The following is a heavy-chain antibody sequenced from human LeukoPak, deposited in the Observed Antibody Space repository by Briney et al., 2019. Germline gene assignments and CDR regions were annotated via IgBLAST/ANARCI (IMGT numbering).Heavy chain of an antibody. V-gene: IGHV3-21*01. Sequence: GGSLRLSCAASGFTFSSYSMNWVRQAPGKGLEWVSSISSSSSYIYYADSVKGRFTISRDNAKNSLYLQMNSLRAEDTAVYYCARVGYDSSGYYYTRFFDYWGQGTLVTVSS. J-gene: IGHJ4*02. CDR1: GFTFSSYS. D-gene: IGHD3-22*01. CDR2: ISSSSSYI. CDR3: ARVGYDSSGYYYTRFFDY.